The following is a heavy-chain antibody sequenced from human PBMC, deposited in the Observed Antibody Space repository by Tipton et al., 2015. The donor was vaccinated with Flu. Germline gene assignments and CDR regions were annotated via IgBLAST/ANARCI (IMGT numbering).Heavy chain of an antibody. Sequence: TLSLTCTVSGGSISSGGYYWSWIRQHPGKGLEWIGYIYYSGSTYYNPSLKSRVTISVDTSKNQLSLKLSSVTAADTAVYYCARDVLIARPRYYYYGMDVWGQGPTVTVSS. V-gene: IGHV4-31*03. CDR2: IYYSGST. CDR1: GGSISSGGYY. D-gene: IGHD6-6*01. CDR3: ARDVLIARPRYYYYGMDV. J-gene: IGHJ6*02.